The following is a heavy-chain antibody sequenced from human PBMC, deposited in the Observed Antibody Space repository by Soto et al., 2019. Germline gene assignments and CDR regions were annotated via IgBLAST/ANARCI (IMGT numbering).Heavy chain of an antibody. V-gene: IGHV4-34*01. CDR3: AQYSGYSSSWYSFYYYGMDV. D-gene: IGHD6-13*01. Sequence: PSETLSLTCAVYGGSFSGYYWSWIRQPPGKGLGWIGEINHSGSTNYNPSLKSRVTISVDTSKNQFSLKLSSVTAADTAVYYCAQYSGYSSSWYSFYYYGMDVWGQGTTVTVSS. CDR2: INHSGST. J-gene: IGHJ6*02. CDR1: GGSFSGYY.